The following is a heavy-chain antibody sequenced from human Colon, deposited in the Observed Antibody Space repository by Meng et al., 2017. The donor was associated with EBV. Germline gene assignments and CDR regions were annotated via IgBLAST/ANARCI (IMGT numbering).Heavy chain of an antibody. CDR3: ARASYGSGSPLGESWFDP. D-gene: IGHD3-10*01. CDR2: IHSSEST. CDR1: GCSIISCGSH. V-gene: IGHV4-31*03. Sequence: GSGLVMASPTLSLTCMVVGCSIISCGSHWCWISQDPGKGLEGIGYIHSSESTYYNPSLGSRLTISVDTSKNQFSLKLSFVTAADTAVYYCARASYGSGSPLGESWFDPWGQGTLVTVSS. J-gene: IGHJ5*02.